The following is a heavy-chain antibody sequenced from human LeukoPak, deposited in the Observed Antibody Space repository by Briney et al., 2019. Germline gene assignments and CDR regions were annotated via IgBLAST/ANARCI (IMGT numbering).Heavy chain of an antibody. Sequence: SAETLSLTCTVSGGSISSYYWSWIRQPPGKGLEWIGYIYYSGSTNYNPSFMSRGTISVDTSKNQFSLKLRSGTAADTAVYYCGREQYSSSWYDYWGQGTLVTVSS. V-gene: IGHV4-59*01. CDR1: GGSISSYY. D-gene: IGHD6-13*01. CDR3: GREQYSSSWYDY. CDR2: IYYSGST. J-gene: IGHJ4*02.